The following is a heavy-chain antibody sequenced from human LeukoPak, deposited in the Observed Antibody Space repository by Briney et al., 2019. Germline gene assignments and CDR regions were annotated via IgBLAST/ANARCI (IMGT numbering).Heavy chain of an antibody. D-gene: IGHD6-6*01. Sequence: PSETLSLTCAVSGGSFSGYYWSWIRQPPGKGLEWIGEINHSGSTNYNPSLKSRVTISVDTSKNQFSLKLSSVTAADTAVYYCASRKGGAARSRDYWGQGTLVTVPS. J-gene: IGHJ4*02. CDR1: GGSFSGYY. CDR3: ASRKGGAARSRDY. V-gene: IGHV4-34*01. CDR2: INHSGST.